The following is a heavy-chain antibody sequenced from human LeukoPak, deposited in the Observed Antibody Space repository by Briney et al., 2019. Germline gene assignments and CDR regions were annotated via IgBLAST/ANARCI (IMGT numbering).Heavy chain of an antibody. CDR3: ARAGNSGALKFDS. CDR1: GGSISSYY. Sequence: SETLSLTCTVSGGSISSYYWSWIRQPPGRGLEWIGYIYYSGSTNYNPSLKSRVTISVDTSKNQFSLKLSSVTAADTAVYYCARAGNSGALKFDSWGQGTLVTVSS. CDR2: IYYSGST. D-gene: IGHD4-23*01. J-gene: IGHJ4*02. V-gene: IGHV4-59*12.